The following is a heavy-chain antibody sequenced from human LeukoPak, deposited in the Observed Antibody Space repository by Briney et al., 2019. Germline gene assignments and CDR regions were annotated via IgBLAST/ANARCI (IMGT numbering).Heavy chain of an antibody. CDR2: INPKNGGS. Sequence: ASVKVSCKASGYTFTGSYMHWVRQAPGHGLEWVGWINPKNGGSNYAQKFQGRVTMTRDRSISTAYMELSRLTSDDTAVYYCARASFWESPINWFAPWGQGTLVTVSS. J-gene: IGHJ5*02. D-gene: IGHD3-16*01. CDR3: ARASFWESPINWFAP. CDR1: GYTFTGSY. V-gene: IGHV1-2*02.